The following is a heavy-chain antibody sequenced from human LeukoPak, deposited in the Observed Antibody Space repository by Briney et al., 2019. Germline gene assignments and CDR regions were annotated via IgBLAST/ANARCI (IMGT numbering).Heavy chain of an antibody. CDR2: TSGTGGST. J-gene: IGHJ4*02. Sequence: PGGSLRLSCAASGFTFSSHAMSWVRQAPGKGLEWVSATSGTGGSTYYEDSVKGRFSISRDNSKNTLYLQMNSLRAEDTAVYYCAKDQGYSGYGPGDSWGQGTLVTVSS. D-gene: IGHD5-12*01. CDR1: GFTFSSHA. CDR3: AKDQGYSGYGPGDS. V-gene: IGHV3-23*01.